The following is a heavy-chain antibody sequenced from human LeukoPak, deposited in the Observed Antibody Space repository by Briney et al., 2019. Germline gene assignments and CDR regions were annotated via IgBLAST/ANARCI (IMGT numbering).Heavy chain of an antibody. CDR3: ARVRVYYYGSGSYYNVKDYFDY. D-gene: IGHD3-10*01. CDR1: GGSFSGYY. J-gene: IGHJ4*02. CDR2: INHSGST. Sequence: SETLSLTCAVYGGSFSGYYWSWIRQLPGKGLEWIGEINHSGSTNYNPSLKSRVTISVDTSKNQFSLKPSSVTAADTAVYYCARVRVYYYGSGSYYNVKDYFDYWGQGTLVTVSS. V-gene: IGHV4-34*01.